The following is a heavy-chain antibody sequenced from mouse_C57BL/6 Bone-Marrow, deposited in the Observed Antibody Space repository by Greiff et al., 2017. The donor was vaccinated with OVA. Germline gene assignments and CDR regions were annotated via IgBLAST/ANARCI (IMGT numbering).Heavy chain of an antibody. CDR1: GFTFSSYG. Sequence: EVQLQESGGDLVKPGGSLKLSCAASGFTFSSYGMSWVRQTPDKRLEWVATISSGGSYTYYPDSVKGRFTISRDNAKNTLYLQMSSLKSEDTAMYYCARHGNYAFAYWGQGTLVTVSA. V-gene: IGHV5-6*01. CDR3: ARHGNYAFAY. CDR2: ISSGGSYT. D-gene: IGHD2-1*01. J-gene: IGHJ3*01.